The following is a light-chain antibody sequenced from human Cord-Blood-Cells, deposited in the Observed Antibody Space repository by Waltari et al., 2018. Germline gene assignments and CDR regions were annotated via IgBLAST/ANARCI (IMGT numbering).Light chain of an antibody. CDR2: GKN. CDR1: SLRSNY. J-gene: IGLJ2*01. Sequence: SSELTQDPAVSVALGQTVRITCQGDSLRSNYESWYQQKPGQAPLLVIYGKNNRPSGIPDRFSGSSSGNTASLTITGAQAEDEADYYCNSRDSSGNHVVFGGGTKLTVL. V-gene: IGLV3-19*01. CDR3: NSRDSSGNHVV.